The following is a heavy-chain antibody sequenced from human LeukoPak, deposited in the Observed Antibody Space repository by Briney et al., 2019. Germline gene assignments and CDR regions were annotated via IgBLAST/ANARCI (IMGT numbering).Heavy chain of an antibody. J-gene: IGHJ4*02. D-gene: IGHD3-22*01. CDR2: ISSNGGST. Sequence: GGSLRLSCAASGFTFSSYGMHWVRQAPGKGLEYVSAISSNGGSTYYANSVKGRFTISRDNSKNTLYLQMGSLRAEDMAVYYCARDRLLPISSSSGFDYWGQGTLVTVSS. CDR1: GFTFSSYG. V-gene: IGHV3-64*01. CDR3: ARDRLLPISSSSGFDY.